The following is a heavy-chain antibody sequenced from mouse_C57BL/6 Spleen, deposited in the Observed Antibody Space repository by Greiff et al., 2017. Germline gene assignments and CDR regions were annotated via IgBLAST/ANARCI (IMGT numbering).Heavy chain of an antibody. CDR3: TRGENWDVRFAY. V-gene: IGHV1-15*01. CDR1: GYTFTDYE. CDR2: IDPETGGT. Sequence: QVQLKQSGAELVRPGASVTLSCKASGYTFTDYEMHWVKQTPVHGLEWIGAIDPETGGTAYNQKFKGKAILTADKSSSTAYMELRSLTSEDSAVYYCTRGENWDVRFAYWGQGTLVTVSA. J-gene: IGHJ3*01. D-gene: IGHD4-1*01.